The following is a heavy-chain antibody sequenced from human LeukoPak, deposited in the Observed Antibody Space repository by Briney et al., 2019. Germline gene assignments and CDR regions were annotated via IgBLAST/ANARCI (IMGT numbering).Heavy chain of an antibody. V-gene: IGHV3-7*01. CDR1: GFTFTNNF. J-gene: IGHJ3*02. D-gene: IGHD1-1*01. Sequence: PGGSLRLSCAASGFTFTNNFMSWVRQVPGKGLEWVANIKPHGSEKYYVDSVKGRFTISRDNAKNSLYLQMNSLRAEDTAVYYCARETTGTTAFDIWGQGTMVTVSS. CDR2: IKPHGSEK. CDR3: ARETTGTTAFDI.